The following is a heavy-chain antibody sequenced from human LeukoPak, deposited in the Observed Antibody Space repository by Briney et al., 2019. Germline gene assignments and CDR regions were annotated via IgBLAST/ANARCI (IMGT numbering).Heavy chain of an antibody. CDR3: ARAGDSSSWYGTYYYYGMDV. CDR2: INPNSGGT. Sequence: ASVTVSRKASGYTFTGYYMHWVRQAPGQGLEWMGWINPNSGGTNYAQKFQGRDTMTRDTSISTAYMELSSLRSDDTAVYYCARAGDSSSWYGTYYYYGMDVWGKGNAVTVSS. D-gene: IGHD6-13*01. J-gene: IGHJ6*04. CDR1: GYTFTGYY. V-gene: IGHV1-2*02.